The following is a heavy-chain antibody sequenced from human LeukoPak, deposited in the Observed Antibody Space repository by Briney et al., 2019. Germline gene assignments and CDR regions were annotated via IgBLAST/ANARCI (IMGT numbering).Heavy chain of an antibody. CDR2: VSDSDENT. CDR1: GFTFSSFA. D-gene: IGHD1-1*01. CDR3: AKDRRGNAPRGAFDI. V-gene: IGHV3-23*01. Sequence: GGSLRLSCAASGFTFSSFAMSWVRQAPGKGLEWVSSVSDSDENTYYADSVKGRFTISRDNSKNTLYLQMNSLRAEDTAVYYCAKDRRGNAPRGAFDIWGQGTMVTVSS. J-gene: IGHJ3*02.